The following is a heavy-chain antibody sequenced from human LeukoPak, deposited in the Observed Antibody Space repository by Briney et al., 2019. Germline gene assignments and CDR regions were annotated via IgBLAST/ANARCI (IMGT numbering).Heavy chain of an antibody. V-gene: IGHV4-4*08. CDR2: IYTSGNT. CDR3: ARVAVSGIDY. Sequence: TPSETLSLTCTVSGGSISSYYWSWIRQPPGKGLERIGRIYTSGNTNYNPSLKSRVTISVDTSKNQFSLKLSSVTAADTAVYYCARVAVSGIDYWGQGTLVTVSS. D-gene: IGHD6-19*01. CDR1: GGSISSYY. J-gene: IGHJ4*02.